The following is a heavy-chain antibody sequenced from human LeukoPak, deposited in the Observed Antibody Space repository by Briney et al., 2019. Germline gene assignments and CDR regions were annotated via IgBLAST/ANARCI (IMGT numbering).Heavy chain of an antibody. CDR2: LDPVDVET. CDR1: GYTLNALS. D-gene: IGHD3-10*01. Sequence: ASVKVSCKASGYTLNALSIHWMQQAPGKGLEWMGGLDPVDVETIYAQRFQGRVTMTEDTSTDTAYLDLRSLRSDDTAVYYCTTSRRFYYGSGTFQYWGQGTLLTVSS. V-gene: IGHV1-24*01. CDR3: TTSRRFYYGSGTFQY. J-gene: IGHJ1*01.